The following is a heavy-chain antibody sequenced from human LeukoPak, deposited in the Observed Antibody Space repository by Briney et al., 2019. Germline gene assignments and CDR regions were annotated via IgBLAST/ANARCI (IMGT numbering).Heavy chain of an antibody. V-gene: IGHV3-7*01. J-gene: IGHJ4*02. CDR2: IKQDGSEK. CDR1: GFTFSNYW. CDR3: ARAEYGSNSELYY. D-gene: IGHD2-2*01. Sequence: PGGSLRLSCAASGFTFSNYWMSWVRQAPGKGLEWVATIKQDGSEKYYVDSVSGRLTISRDNAKNSLSLQMNSLRAEDTAVYYCARAEYGSNSELYYWGQGILVAVSS.